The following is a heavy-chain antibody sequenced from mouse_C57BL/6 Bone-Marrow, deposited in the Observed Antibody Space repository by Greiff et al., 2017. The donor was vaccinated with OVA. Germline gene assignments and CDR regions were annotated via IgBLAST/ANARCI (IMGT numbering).Heavy chain of an antibody. CDR3: TTYRY. Sequence: VQLQQSGAELVRPGASVKLSCTASGFNIKDDYMHWVKERPEQGLEWIGWIDPENGDTEYASKFQGKATITADTSSKTVYLHLSSLTSEYTAVYYCTTYRYGGQGTTLTVSS. V-gene: IGHV14-4*01. CDR1: GFNIKDDY. J-gene: IGHJ2*01. CDR2: IDPENGDT.